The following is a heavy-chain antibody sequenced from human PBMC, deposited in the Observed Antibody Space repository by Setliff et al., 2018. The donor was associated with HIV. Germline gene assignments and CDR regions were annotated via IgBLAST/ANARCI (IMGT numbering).Heavy chain of an antibody. D-gene: IGHD6-13*01. CDR1: GYSFTSYW. CDR2: IDPSDSYT. CDR3: ARHVPEGSSWYTDY. J-gene: IGHJ4*02. V-gene: IGHV5-10-1*01. Sequence: PGESLKISCQGSGYSFTSYWINWVRQMPGKGLEWMGRIDPSDSYTTYNPSFQGHVTISADKSISTAYLQWSSLKASDTAMYYCARHVPEGSSWYTDYWGQGTLVTVSS.